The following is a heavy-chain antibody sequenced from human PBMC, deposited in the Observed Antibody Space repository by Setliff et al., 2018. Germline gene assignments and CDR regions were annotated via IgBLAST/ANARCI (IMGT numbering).Heavy chain of an antibody. J-gene: IGHJ6*01. CDR1: GYIFKSYG. D-gene: IGHD3-22*01. V-gene: IGHV1-18*01. CDR3: ARERAYDGLNYYGMDV. CDR2: ISADNGHT. Sequence: ASVKVSCKASGYIFKSYGISWVRQAPGQGLEWMGWISADNGHTNIVKNFQGRVTMTTDTTTSTAYMELRSLRFDDTAVYYCARERAYDGLNYYGMDVWGQGTTVTVSS.